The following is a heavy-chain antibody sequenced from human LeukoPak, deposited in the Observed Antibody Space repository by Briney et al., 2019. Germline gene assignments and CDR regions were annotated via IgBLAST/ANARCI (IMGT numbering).Heavy chain of an antibody. CDR3: ARDRDGSGSQNY. CDR1: GYTFTSYG. D-gene: IGHD1-26*01. CDR2: INANNGNT. V-gene: IGHV1-18*01. Sequence: ASVKVSFKTSGYTFTSYGIGWVRQAPGQGLEWMAWINANNGNTNYAQKLQGRVTLTTDTSTTTAYMELRTLRSDDTAVYYCARDRDGSGSQNYWGQGTLVTVSS. J-gene: IGHJ4*02.